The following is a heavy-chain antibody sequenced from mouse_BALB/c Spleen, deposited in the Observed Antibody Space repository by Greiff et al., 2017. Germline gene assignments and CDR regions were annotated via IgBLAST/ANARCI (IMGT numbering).Heavy chain of an antibody. CDR3: ADSDSPYGYDEGYAMDY. Sequence: EVKVVESGPGLVKPSQSLSLTCTVTGYSITSDYAWNWIRQFPGNKLEWMGYISYSGSTSYNPSLKSRIAITRDTSKNQFFLQLNSVTTEDTATYYCADSDSPYGYDEGYAMDYWGQGTSVTVSS. CDR1: GYSITSDYA. J-gene: IGHJ4*01. CDR2: ISYSGST. D-gene: IGHD2-2*01. V-gene: IGHV3-2*02.